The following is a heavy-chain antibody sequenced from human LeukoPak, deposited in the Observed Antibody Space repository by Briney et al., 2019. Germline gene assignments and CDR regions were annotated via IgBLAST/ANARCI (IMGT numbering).Heavy chain of an antibody. Sequence: ASVKVSCKASGYTFTSYGISWVRQAPGQGLEWMGWISAYNGNTNYAQKLQGRVTMTTDTSTSTAYMELRSLRSDDTAVYYCARDYEILRKYYDFWSGPLHFDYWGQGTLVTVSS. CDR3: ARDYEILRKYYDFWSGPLHFDY. CDR1: GYTFTSYG. J-gene: IGHJ4*02. CDR2: ISAYNGNT. D-gene: IGHD3-3*01. V-gene: IGHV1-18*01.